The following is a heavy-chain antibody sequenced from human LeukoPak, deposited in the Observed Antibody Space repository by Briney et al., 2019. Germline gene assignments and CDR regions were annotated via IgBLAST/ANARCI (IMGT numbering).Heavy chain of an antibody. J-gene: IGHJ4*02. CDR1: GGSISSSSYY. V-gene: IGHV4-39*01. CDR2: IFYSGST. CDR3: ARHQRGSYRILDY. D-gene: IGHD3-16*02. Sequence: PSETLSLTCTVSGGSISSSSYYWGWIRQPPGKGLEWIGSIFYSGSTYYNPSLKSRVTISVDTSKNQFSLKLSSVTAADTAVYYCARHQRGSYRILDYWGQGTLVTVSS.